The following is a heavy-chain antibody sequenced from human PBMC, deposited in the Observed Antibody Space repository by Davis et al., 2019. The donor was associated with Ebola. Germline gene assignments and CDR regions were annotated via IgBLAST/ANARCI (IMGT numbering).Heavy chain of an antibody. CDR3: ARYWGTGGVAFDP. D-gene: IGHD2-8*02. CDR2: IYYRGNT. J-gene: IGHJ5*02. Sequence: PSETLSLTCTVSGGSISGSPYYWGWIRQPPGKGLAWIGSIYYRGNTYFNSSLKSRVTISVDTSKNQFSLKLNSVTAADTAVFYCARYWGTGGVAFDPWGQGTLVTVSS. CDR1: GGSISGSPYY. V-gene: IGHV4-39*07.